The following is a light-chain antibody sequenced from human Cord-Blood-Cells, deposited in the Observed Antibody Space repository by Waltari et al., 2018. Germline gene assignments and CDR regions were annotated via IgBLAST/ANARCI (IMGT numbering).Light chain of an antibody. J-gene: IGKJ5*01. CDR3: QQRNSYPIT. CDR1: QGISSY. CDR2: AAS. V-gene: IGKV1-9*01. Sequence: DIQLTQSPSFLSASVGDRVTITCRASQGISSYLAWYQQKPGKAPKLLIYAASTLQSGVPSRFSGSGSGTEFTLTISSLQPEEFATYYCQQRNSYPITFGQGTRLEIK.